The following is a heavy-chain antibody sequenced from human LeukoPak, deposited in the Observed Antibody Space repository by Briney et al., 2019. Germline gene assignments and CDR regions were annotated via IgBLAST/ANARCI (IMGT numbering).Heavy chain of an antibody. J-gene: IGHJ4*02. CDR3: ARGQIDLLRNYFDS. CDR2: IYAGGNS. V-gene: IGHV3-66*01. CDR1: GFIVSHKY. D-gene: IGHD3-22*01. Sequence: HTGGSLRLSCAASGFIVSHKYMAWVRQAPGKGLEWLSIIYAGGNSVSADSVKGRFIISRDNSRNTVHLQMNSLRDDDTAVYYCARGQIDLLRNYFDSWGPGTLVAVSS.